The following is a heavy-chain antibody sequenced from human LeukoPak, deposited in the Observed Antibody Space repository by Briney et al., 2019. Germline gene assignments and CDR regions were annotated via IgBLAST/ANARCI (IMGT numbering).Heavy chain of an antibody. D-gene: IGHD2-2*01. CDR1: GGSISSYY. Sequence: KPSETLSLTCTVSGGSISSYYWSWIRQPAGKGLEWIGRIYTSGSTNYNPSLKSRVTISVDTSKNQFSLKLSSVTAADTAVYYCAREWWGYCSSTSCYGAYYYYYMDVWGKGTTVTVSS. CDR3: AREWWGYCSSTSCYGAYYYYYMDV. V-gene: IGHV4-4*07. J-gene: IGHJ6*03. CDR2: IYTSGST.